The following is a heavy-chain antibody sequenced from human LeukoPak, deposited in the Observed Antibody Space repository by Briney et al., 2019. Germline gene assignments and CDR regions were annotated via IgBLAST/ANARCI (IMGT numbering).Heavy chain of an antibody. CDR3: TRDHCSFANCYEDYYYGMDV. D-gene: IGHD2-2*01. Sequence: GASVRVSSTASVYTFTDYYMHWVGQAPGQGLEGMGWINPNNGGTTYAQNFQGRVTMARDTSISTAYMELSRLRSDDSAIYYCTRDHCSFANCYEDYYYGMDVWGQGTTVTVSS. CDR2: INPNNGGT. CDR1: VYTFTDYY. V-gene: IGHV1-2*02. J-gene: IGHJ6*02.